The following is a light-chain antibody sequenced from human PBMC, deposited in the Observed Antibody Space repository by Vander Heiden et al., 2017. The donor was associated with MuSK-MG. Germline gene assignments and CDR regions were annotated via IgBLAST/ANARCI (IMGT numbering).Light chain of an antibody. CDR3: QQDDNTPYT. Sequence: DIVMTQSPDALAVSLGERATINCKSSQRVLYSSNNKNYLAWYQRKPGQPPKLLIYWASTRESGVPDRFSGSGSGTDFTLTISSLQAEDVAVYYCQQDDNTPYTFGQGTKMEIK. CDR1: QRVLYSSNNKNY. V-gene: IGKV4-1*01. J-gene: IGKJ2*01. CDR2: WAS.